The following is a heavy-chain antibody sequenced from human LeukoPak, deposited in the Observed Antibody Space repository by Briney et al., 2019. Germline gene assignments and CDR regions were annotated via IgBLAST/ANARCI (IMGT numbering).Heavy chain of an antibody. Sequence: SETLSLTCTVSGGSISSGGYYWSWIRQHPGKGLEWIGYIYYSGSTYYNPSLRSRVTISVDTSKNQFSLRLSSVTTADTAVYFCARRRVVVASTDGASGAFDIWGQGTMVTVSS. CDR1: GGSISSGGYY. J-gene: IGHJ3*02. V-gene: IGHV4-31*03. CDR3: ARRRVVVASTDGASGAFDI. D-gene: IGHD2-15*01. CDR2: IYYSGST.